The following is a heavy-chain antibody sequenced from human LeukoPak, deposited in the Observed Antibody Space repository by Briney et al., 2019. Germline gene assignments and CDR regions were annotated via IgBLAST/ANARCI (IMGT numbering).Heavy chain of an antibody. V-gene: IGHV3-53*01. CDR3: AREVISTPSYFDY. D-gene: IGHD2-2*01. CDR2: IHRDDKT. CDR1: GFTVSSSF. Sequence: GGSLRLSCAAAGFTVSSSFIYWVRRAPGKGLEWVSFIHRDDKTYYADSVKGRFTMSRDSSKNTLYLQMNSLGADDTAVYYCAREVISTPSYFDYWGQGILVTVSS. J-gene: IGHJ4*02.